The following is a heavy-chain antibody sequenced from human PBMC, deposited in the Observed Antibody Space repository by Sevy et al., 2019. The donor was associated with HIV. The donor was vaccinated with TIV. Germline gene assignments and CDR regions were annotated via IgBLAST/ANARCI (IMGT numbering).Heavy chain of an antibody. J-gene: IGHJ4*03. CDR1: GFSFKNYP. V-gene: IGHV3-23*01. CDR3: TKSKTLLQSPFGV. D-gene: IGHD2-15*01. CDR2: ISGSGATI. Sequence: GGSLRLSCEGSGFSFKNYPMSWVRQASGKGLEWVCIISGSGATIFYADSLKGRFIVSRDNSKDTVFLQMNSLTVDDTGTYYCTKSKTLLQSPFGVWGQGAVVTVSS.